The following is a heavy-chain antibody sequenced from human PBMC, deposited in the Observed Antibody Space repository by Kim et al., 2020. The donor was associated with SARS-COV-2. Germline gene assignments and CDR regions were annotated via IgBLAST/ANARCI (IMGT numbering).Heavy chain of an antibody. Sequence: SPSVQGQVTISADKSISTAFLQWSNLKASDTAMYYCSRRGTSGYFDYWGQGTLVTVSS. CDR3: SRRGTSGYFDY. D-gene: IGHD5-12*01. J-gene: IGHJ4*02. V-gene: IGHV5-51*01.